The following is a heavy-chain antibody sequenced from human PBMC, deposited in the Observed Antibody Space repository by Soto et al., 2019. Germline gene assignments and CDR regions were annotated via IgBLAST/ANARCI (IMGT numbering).Heavy chain of an antibody. Sequence: EVQLVQSGAEVKKPGESLRISCKASGYSFTSYWISWVRQMPGKGLEWMGRIDPTDSYTKYSPSFQGHVTLSVDKSSSTAYLQWSSLKASDTAMYYCARPPIYDTSGYYPYWGQGTLVTVSS. CDR1: GYSFTSYW. CDR3: ARPPIYDTSGYYPY. CDR2: IDPTDSYT. D-gene: IGHD3-22*01. J-gene: IGHJ4*02. V-gene: IGHV5-10-1*03.